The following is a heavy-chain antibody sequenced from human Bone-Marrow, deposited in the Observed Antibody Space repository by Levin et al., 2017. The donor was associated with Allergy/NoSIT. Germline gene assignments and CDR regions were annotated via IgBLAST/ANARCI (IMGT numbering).Heavy chain of an antibody. CDR2: ISSSGGTI. Sequence: GESLKISCAASGLIFSDYYMTWIRQAPGKGLEWVSYISSSGGTIYYSDSVKGRFTISRDNTKNSLYLQMNSLRAEDTAVYYCARIMYGTDAFDIWGLGTMVTVSS. CDR1: GLIFSDYY. D-gene: IGHD2-8*01. CDR3: ARIMYGTDAFDI. J-gene: IGHJ3*02. V-gene: IGHV3-11*01.